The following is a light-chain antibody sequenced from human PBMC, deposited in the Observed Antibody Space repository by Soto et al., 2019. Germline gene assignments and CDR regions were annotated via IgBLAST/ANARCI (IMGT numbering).Light chain of an antibody. CDR3: HQYGNSPQT. CDR1: QSVSSAN. CDR2: GAS. V-gene: IGKV3-20*01. J-gene: IGKJ1*01. Sequence: VWTPSPRTSSLSPGKRAPLCCRTSQSVSSANFAWYQQKPGQAPRLLIYGASSRATGIPDRFSGSGSGTVFTLTINILEPDDFAVYYCHQYGNSPQTCGQGTKVDIK.